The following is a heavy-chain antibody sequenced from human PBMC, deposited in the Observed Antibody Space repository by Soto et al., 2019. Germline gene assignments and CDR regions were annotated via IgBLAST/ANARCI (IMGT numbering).Heavy chain of an antibody. J-gene: IGHJ5*01. V-gene: IGHV3-48*02. CDR2: ISTTSFTI. D-gene: IGHD2-15*01. Sequence: GGSLRLSCAASGFSFSTYNMDWVRQAPGKGPEWIAYISTTSFTIYYADSVKGRFTISRDNDRNSLYLEMNSLRDEDTAVYYCARDRCYDGTCYSASDSWGQGTLVTVSS. CDR3: ARDRCYDGTCYSASDS. CDR1: GFSFSTYN.